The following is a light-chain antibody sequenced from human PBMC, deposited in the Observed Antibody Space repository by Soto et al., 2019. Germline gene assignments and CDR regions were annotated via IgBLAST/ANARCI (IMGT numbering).Light chain of an antibody. Sequence: DIQMTQSPSSVSAFVGDRVTITCRASRDLNKWLAWYQQKPGSAPKLLISSASSLQSGVPSRFSGSGSGTDFTLVISSLQPEDVATYYCQQAHSFPLTFGGGTKVEIK. CDR1: RDLNKW. CDR2: SAS. J-gene: IGKJ4*01. CDR3: QQAHSFPLT. V-gene: IGKV1-12*01.